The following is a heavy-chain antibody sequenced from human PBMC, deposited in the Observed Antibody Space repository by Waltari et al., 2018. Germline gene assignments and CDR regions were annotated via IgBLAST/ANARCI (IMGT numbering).Heavy chain of an antibody. Sequence: EVQLVESGGGVVRPGGSLRLSCAASGFTFDDYGMSWVRQAPGKGLEWVSGINWNGGSTGYADSVKGRFTISRDNAKNSLYLQMNSLRAEDTALYHCAREGEGGDGGIAARLGMDVWGQGTTVTVSS. CDR3: AREGEGGDGGIAARLGMDV. J-gene: IGHJ6*02. CDR2: INWNGGST. D-gene: IGHD6-6*01. V-gene: IGHV3-20*01. CDR1: GFTFDDYG.